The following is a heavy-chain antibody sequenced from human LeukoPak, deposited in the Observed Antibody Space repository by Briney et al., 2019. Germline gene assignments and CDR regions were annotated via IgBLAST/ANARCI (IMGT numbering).Heavy chain of an antibody. CDR1: GGSFSGYY. V-gene: IGHV4-34*01. Sequence: SETLSLTCAVYGGSFSGYYWSWIRQPPGKGLEWIGEINHSGSTNYNPSLKSRVTISVDTSKNQFSLKLSSVTAADTAVYYCARDPKTKFDPWGQGTLVTVSS. CDR2: INHSGST. CDR3: ARDPKTKFDP. J-gene: IGHJ5*02.